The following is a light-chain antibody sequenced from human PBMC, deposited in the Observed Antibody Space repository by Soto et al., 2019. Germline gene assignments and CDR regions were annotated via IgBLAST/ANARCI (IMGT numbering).Light chain of an antibody. Sequence: QSALTQPASVSGSPGQSITISCTGTSSDVGGYNDVSWYQQHPGKAPKFMIYDVSNRPSGVSNRFSGSKSGNTASLTISGLPAEDEDDYYCCSYTTSNARQIVFGAGTKLTVL. CDR3: CSYTTSNARQIV. CDR2: DVS. J-gene: IGLJ1*01. V-gene: IGLV2-14*01. CDR1: SSDVGGYND.